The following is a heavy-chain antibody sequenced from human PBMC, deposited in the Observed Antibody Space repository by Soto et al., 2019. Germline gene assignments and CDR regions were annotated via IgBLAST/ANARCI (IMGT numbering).Heavy chain of an antibody. D-gene: IGHD5-18*01. CDR1: GYTFTNFG. CDR2: MNPNSGNT. Sequence: ASVKVSCKTAGYTFTNFGISWVRQAPGQGLEWMGWMNPNSGNTGYAQKFQGRVTMTRNTSISKAYMELSSLRSENTAVYYCAREKSYGYADYWGQGTLVTVSS. V-gene: IGHV1-8*01. J-gene: IGHJ4*02. CDR3: AREKSYGYADY.